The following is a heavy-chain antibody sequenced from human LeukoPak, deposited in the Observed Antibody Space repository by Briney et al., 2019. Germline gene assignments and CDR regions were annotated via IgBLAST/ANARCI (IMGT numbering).Heavy chain of an antibody. CDR2: IIPIFGTA. CDR3: ARRFLQPYYYGGGAFDI. V-gene: IGHV1-69*05. D-gene: IGHD3-10*01. J-gene: IGHJ3*02. Sequence: SVKVSCTASGGTFTSYAISWVRQAPGQGLEWMGGIIPIFGTANYAQKFQGRVTITTDESKSTDYMELSRLRCEDNAEDYCARRFLQPYYYGGGAFDIWGQGTIVAVSS. CDR1: GGTFTSYA.